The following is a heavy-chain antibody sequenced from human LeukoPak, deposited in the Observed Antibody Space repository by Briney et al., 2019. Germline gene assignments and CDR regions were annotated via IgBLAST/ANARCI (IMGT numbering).Heavy chain of an antibody. CDR2: ISYDGSNK. CDR1: GFTFSSYG. Sequence: GGALRLSCAASGFTFSSYGMHWVRQAPGKGLEGVAVISYDGSNKYYADSVKGRFTISRDNSKNTLYLQMNSLRAEDTAVYYCAKDRGIVGALGVFDYWGQGTLVTVSS. V-gene: IGHV3-30*18. D-gene: IGHD1-26*01. J-gene: IGHJ4*02. CDR3: AKDRGIVGALGVFDY.